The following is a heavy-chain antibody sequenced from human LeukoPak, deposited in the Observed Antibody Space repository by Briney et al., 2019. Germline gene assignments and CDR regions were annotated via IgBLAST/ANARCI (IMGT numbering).Heavy chain of an antibody. J-gene: IGHJ5*02. CDR2: ISWNSGSI. Sequence: PGRSLRLSCAASGFTFDDYAMHWVRQAPGKGLEWVSGISWNSGSIGYADSVKGRFTISRDNAKNSLFLQMNSLRVEDTALYYCVREGGSDWYSGWFDPWGQGTQVTVSS. CDR3: VREGGSDWYSGWFDP. D-gene: IGHD6-19*01. CDR1: GFTFDDYA. V-gene: IGHV3-9*01.